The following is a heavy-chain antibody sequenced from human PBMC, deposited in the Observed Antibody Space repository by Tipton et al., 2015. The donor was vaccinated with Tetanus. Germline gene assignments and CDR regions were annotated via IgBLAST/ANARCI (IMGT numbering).Heavy chain of an antibody. Sequence: GSLRLSCAASGFTVSNNYMSWVRQAPGKGLEWVSVIYSDGTTYYADSVKGRFTISRDNSKNTIYLQMNNLRAEDTAIYYCARDRVDIVTMPETAHKTTVTSFDYWGQGTLVTVSS. CDR2: IYSDGTT. CDR1: GFTVSNNY. CDR3: ARDRVDIVTMPETAHKTTVTSFDY. J-gene: IGHJ4*02. V-gene: IGHV3-66*01. D-gene: IGHD5-12*01.